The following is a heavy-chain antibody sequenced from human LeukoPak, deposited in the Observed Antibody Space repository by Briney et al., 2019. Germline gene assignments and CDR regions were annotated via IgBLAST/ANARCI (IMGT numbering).Heavy chain of an antibody. CDR2: IYYRGTT. CDR1: GGSVSSGSDY. CDR3: ARGRFDILTGYYIEY. Sequence: PSETLSLTCTVSGGSVSSGSDYWSWIRQPPGKGLEWIGYIYYRGTTNYNPSLKSRATISVDTSKKEFSLKLSFVTAADTAVYYCARGRFDILTGYYIEYWGQGTLVTVSS. J-gene: IGHJ4*02. D-gene: IGHD3-9*01. V-gene: IGHV4-61*01.